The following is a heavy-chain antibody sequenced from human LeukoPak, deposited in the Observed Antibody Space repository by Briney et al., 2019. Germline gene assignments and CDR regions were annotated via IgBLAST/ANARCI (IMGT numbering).Heavy chain of an antibody. CDR2: INTNTGNP. D-gene: IGHD1-26*01. V-gene: IGHV7-4-1*02. J-gene: IGHJ4*02. CDR1: GYTFTSYT. CDR3: ARESLGSGSYPLDY. Sequence: ASVKVSCKASGYTFTSYTINWVRQAPGQGLEWMGWINTNTGNPTYAQGFTGRFVFSLDTSVSTAYLQISSLKAEDTVVYYCARESLGSGSYPLDYWGQGTLVTVSS.